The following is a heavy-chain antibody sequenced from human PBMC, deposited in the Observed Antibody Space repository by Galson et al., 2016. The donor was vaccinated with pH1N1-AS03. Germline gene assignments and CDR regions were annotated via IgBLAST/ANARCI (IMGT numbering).Heavy chain of an antibody. CDR2: IYGGGDT. CDR3: AREPWGSTQGEY. Sequence: SLRLSCAASGFTINNNYMSWVRQAPGKGLEWVSVIYGGGDTFYADSVKGRFTISRDNSKNTVHLQMNSLRVEDTAVYYCAREPWGSTQGEYWGQGTLVTVSS. D-gene: IGHD3-16*01. V-gene: IGHV3-53*01. CDR1: GFTINNNY. J-gene: IGHJ4*02.